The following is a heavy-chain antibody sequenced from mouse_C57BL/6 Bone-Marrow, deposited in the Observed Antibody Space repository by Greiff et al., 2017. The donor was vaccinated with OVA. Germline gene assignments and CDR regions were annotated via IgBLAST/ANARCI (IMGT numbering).Heavy chain of an antibody. V-gene: IGHV5-12*01. J-gene: IGHJ4*01. CDR1: GFTFSDYY. CDR2: ISNGGGST. Sequence: DVMLVESGGGLVQPGGSLKLSCAASGFTFSDYYMYWVRQTPEKRLEWVAYISNGGGSTYYPDTVKGRFTISRDNAKNTLYLQMSRLKSEDTAMYYCARRNGKRAMDYWGQGTSVTVSS. CDR3: ARRNGKRAMDY.